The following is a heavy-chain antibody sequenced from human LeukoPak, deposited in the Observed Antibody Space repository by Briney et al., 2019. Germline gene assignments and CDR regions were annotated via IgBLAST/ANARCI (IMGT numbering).Heavy chain of an antibody. CDR1: GFTFDDYG. J-gene: IGHJ5*02. CDR2: INWNGGST. D-gene: IGHD3-22*01. V-gene: IGHV3-20*04. CDR3: AREPDYYDSSGYYPRGVWFDP. Sequence: GGSLRLSCAASGFTFDDYGMSWVRQAPGKGLEWVSGINWNGGSTGYADSVKGRFTISRDNAKNSLYLQMNSLRAEDTAVYYCAREPDYYDSSGYYPRGVWFDPWGQGTLVTVSS.